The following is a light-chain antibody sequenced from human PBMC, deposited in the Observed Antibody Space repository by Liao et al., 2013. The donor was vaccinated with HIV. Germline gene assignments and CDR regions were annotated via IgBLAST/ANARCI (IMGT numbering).Light chain of an antibody. Sequence: SYELTQPSSVSVSPGQTAKITCSGDVLAKKHARWFQQRPGQAPLLVIYKDTVRPSGIPERFSGSNSGNTATLTISGTQAMDEADYYCQAWDNNFVVFGGGTKLTVL. CDR1: VLAKKH. CDR2: KDT. CDR3: QAWDNNFVV. V-gene: IGLV3-27*01. J-gene: IGLJ2*01.